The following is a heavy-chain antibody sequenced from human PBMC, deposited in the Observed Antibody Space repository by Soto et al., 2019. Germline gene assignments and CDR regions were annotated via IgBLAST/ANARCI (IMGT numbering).Heavy chain of an antibody. CDR3: ARGCDFWSGYLFY. CDR2: INSDGSST. J-gene: IGHJ4*02. V-gene: IGHV3-74*01. D-gene: IGHD3-3*01. Sequence: HPGGSLRLSCAASGFTFSSYWMHWVRQAPGKGLVWVSRINSDGSSTSYADSVKGRFTISRDNAKNTLYLQMNSLRAEDTAVYYCARGCDFWSGYLFYWGQGTLVTVSS. CDR1: GFTFSSYW.